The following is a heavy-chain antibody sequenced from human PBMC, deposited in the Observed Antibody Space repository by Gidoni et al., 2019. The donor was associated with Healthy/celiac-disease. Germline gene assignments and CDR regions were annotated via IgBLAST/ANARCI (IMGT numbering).Heavy chain of an antibody. D-gene: IGHD2-15*01. Sequence: EVQLLESGGGLVKLGGSLRLPCPASTFPFSRYWLSWVRQAPGKGLEWVANIKQDGREEYYVDSVKGRFTSYRDNAKNSLYLQMNSLTADDTAVYYCARDGAGGFCSGGNCDSAYYYGLDVWGRGTTVTVSS. J-gene: IGHJ6*02. CDR2: IKQDGREE. V-gene: IGHV3-7*01. CDR3: ARDGAGGFCSGGNCDSAYYYGLDV. CDR1: TFPFSRYW.